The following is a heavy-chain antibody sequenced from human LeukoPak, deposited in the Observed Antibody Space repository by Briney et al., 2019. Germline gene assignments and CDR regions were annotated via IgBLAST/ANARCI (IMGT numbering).Heavy chain of an antibody. J-gene: IGHJ3*02. V-gene: IGHV3-30-3*01. CDR1: GFTFSSYA. D-gene: IGHD1-26*01. CDR2: ISYDGSNK. CDR3: ARVCCEWELFDAFDI. Sequence: GGSLRLSCAASGFTFSSYAMHWVRQAPGKGLEWVAVISYDGSNKYYADSVKGRFTISRDNSKNALYLQMNSLRAEDTAVYYCARVCCEWELFDAFDIWGQGTMVTVSS.